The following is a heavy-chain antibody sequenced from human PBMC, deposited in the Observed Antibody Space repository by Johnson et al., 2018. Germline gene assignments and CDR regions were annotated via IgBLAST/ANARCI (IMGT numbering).Heavy chain of an antibody. CDR3: ARVARYCTDCICYDAFDV. D-gene: IGHD2-8*02. CDR1: GGSLSPYY. Sequence: QVQLQESGPGLVKPSESLSLTCTVSGGSLSPYYCSWIRPSPGRGLAWIGYISYSGYTYTSPSFASRVTLSLDTSNNLFSLRLPSVTAADTAFYYGARVARYCTDCICYDAFDVWGQGTMVTVSS. J-gene: IGHJ3*01. CDR2: ISYSGYT. V-gene: IGHV4-59*01.